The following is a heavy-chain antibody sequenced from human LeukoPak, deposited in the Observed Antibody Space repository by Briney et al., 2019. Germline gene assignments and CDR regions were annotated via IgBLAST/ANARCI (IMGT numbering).Heavy chain of an antibody. J-gene: IGHJ4*02. Sequence: GGSLRLSCAASGFTFSSYSMNWVRQAPGKGLEWVSSISSSSSYIYYADSVKGRFTISRDNAKNSLYLQMNSLRAEDTAVYYCARDWSSFLGELSLGYFDYWGQGTLVTVSS. V-gene: IGHV3-21*04. D-gene: IGHD3-16*02. CDR3: ARDWSSFLGELSLGYFDY. CDR1: GFTFSSYS. CDR2: ISSSSSYI.